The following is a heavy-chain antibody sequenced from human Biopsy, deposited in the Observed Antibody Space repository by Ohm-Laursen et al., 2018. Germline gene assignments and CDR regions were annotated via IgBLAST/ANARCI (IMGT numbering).Heavy chain of an antibody. CDR2: IVPLFETT. Sequence: SSVKVSCKASGYNFDIYPLFWVRQAPGQGFEWMGGIVPLFETTDSAQKFQGRVTIITDRSTTTAYIELSGLTSEDTAIYYCAKAGQTSGEYVVPRHFDSWGQGTRATVSS. J-gene: IGHJ4*02. V-gene: IGHV1-69*05. D-gene: IGHD2-15*01. CDR1: GYNFDIYP. CDR3: AKAGQTSGEYVVPRHFDS.